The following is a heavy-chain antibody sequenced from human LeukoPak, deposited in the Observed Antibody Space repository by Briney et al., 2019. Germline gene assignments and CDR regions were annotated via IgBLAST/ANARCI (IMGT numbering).Heavy chain of an antibody. CDR1: GYTFTNYW. V-gene: IGHV5-51*01. CDR3: ARRVAYNIAFDF. D-gene: IGHD1-1*01. J-gene: IGHJ4*02. Sequence: GDPLKISCKGSGYTFTNYWIGWVRQMPGKGLEWMGIIYPGDSDTRYGPSFQGQVTISADKSIRNAYLQWSSLKASDTAMYYCARRVAYNIAFDFWGQGTLVTVSS. CDR2: IYPGDSDT.